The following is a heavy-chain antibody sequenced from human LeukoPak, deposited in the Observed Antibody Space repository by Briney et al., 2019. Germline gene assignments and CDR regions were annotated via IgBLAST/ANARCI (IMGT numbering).Heavy chain of an antibody. D-gene: IGHD6-6*01. J-gene: IGHJ4*02. CDR3: ARRAAGQQLVDY. V-gene: IGHV3-30-3*01. CDR2: ISYDGSNK. CDR1: GFTFSSYA. Sequence: GGSLRLSCAASGFTFSSYAMHWVRQAPGKGLEWVAVISYDGSNKYYADSVKGRFTISRDNSKNTLYLQMNSPRAEDTAVYYCARRAAGQQLVDYWGQGTLVTVSS.